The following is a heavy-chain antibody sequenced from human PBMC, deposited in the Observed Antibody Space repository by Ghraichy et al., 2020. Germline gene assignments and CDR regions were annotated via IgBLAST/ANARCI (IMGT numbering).Heavy chain of an antibody. CDR1: GGSFSGYY. Sequence: SETLSLTCAVYGGSFSGYYWSWIRQPPGKGLEWIGEINHSGSTNYNPSLKSRVTISVDTSKNQFSLKLSSVTAADTAVYYCARGAEWEPYWYFDLWGRGTLVTVSS. CDR3: ARGAEWEPYWYFDL. J-gene: IGHJ2*01. V-gene: IGHV4-34*01. D-gene: IGHD1-26*01. CDR2: INHSGST.